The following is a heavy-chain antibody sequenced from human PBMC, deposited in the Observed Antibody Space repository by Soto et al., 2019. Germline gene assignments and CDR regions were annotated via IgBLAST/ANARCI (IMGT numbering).Heavy chain of an antibody. CDR3: ATLKVGRGQSSAHDGMDV. V-gene: IGHV3-23*01. Sequence: EVQLLESGGGLVQPGGSLRLSCAASGFTFSSYAMSWVRQAPGKGLEWVSAISGSGGSTYYADSVKGRFTISRDNSKNTLYLQMNSLRAEDTAVYYCATLKVGRGQSSAHDGMDVWGQGTTVTVSS. J-gene: IGHJ6*02. CDR2: ISGSGGST. CDR1: GFTFSSYA. D-gene: IGHD6-25*01.